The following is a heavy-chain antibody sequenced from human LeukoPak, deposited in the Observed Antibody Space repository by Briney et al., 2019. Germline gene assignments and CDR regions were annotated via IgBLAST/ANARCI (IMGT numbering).Heavy chain of an antibody. D-gene: IGHD5-24*01. J-gene: IGHJ4*02. V-gene: IGHV3-23*01. CDR3: ARDMMATIIGFDY. CDR2: ISGSGGST. Sequence: GGSLRLSCAASGFTFSSYAMSWVRQAPGKGLEWVSAISGSGGSTYYADSVKGRFTISRDNSKNTLYLQMNSLRAEDTAVYYCARDMMATIIGFDYRGQGTLVTVPS. CDR1: GFTFSSYA.